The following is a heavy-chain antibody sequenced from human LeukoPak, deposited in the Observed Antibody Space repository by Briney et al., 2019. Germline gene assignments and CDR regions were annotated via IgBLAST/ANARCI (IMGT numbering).Heavy chain of an antibody. Sequence: ASVKVSCKASGYTFTGNHVHWVRQAPGQGLEWMGWIDPNSGGTKYAQKFQDRVTMTSDTSISTAYMELSGLRSDDTAVYVCAKEADIVSFDLWGRGTLVTVSS. CDR3: AKEADIVSFDL. V-gene: IGHV1-2*02. CDR2: IDPNSGGT. J-gene: IGHJ2*01. D-gene: IGHD2-15*01. CDR1: GYTFTGNH.